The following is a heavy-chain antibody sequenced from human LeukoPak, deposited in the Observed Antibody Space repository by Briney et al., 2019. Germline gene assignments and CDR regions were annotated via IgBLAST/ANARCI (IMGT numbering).Heavy chain of an antibody. CDR3: ARVLAAPANEEAFDI. D-gene: IGHD6-6*01. J-gene: IGHJ3*02. CDR1: GFTFSSYE. Sequence: GGSLILSCAASGFTFSSYEMNWVRQAPGKGLEWVSYISSSGSTIYYADSVKGRFTISRDNAKSSLYLQMNSLRAEDTAVYYCARVLAAPANEEAFDIWGQGTMVTVSS. V-gene: IGHV3-48*03. CDR2: ISSSGSTI.